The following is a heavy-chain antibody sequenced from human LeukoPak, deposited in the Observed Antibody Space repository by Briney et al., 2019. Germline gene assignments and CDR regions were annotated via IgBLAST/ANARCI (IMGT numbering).Heavy chain of an antibody. CDR3: ASTRGSAFDY. Sequence: SETLSLTCTVSGGSISSHYWSWMRQPPGKGLEWIGYIYYSGSTNYNPSLKSRVTISVDTSKNQFSLKLSSVTAADTAVYYCASTRGSAFDYWGQGTLVTVSS. CDR2: IYYSGST. D-gene: IGHD5-12*01. V-gene: IGHV4-59*11. J-gene: IGHJ4*02. CDR1: GGSISSHY.